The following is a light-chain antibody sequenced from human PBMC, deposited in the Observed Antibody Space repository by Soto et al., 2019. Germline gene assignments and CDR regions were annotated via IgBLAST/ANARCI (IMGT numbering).Light chain of an antibody. CDR2: EVS. CDR1: SSDVGGYNY. V-gene: IGLV2-8*01. Sequence: LTQPPSASGSPGQSVTISCTGTSSDVGGYNYVSWYQQHPDKAPKLMIYEVSQRPSGVPDRFSGSKPGNTASLTVSGLQAEDEADYYCVSYAGTNNFYLFGTGTKVTVL. J-gene: IGLJ1*01. CDR3: VSYAGTNNFYL.